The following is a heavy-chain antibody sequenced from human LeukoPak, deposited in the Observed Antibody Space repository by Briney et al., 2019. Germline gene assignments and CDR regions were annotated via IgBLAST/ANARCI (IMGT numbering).Heavy chain of an antibody. Sequence: ASVKVSCMASGYTFTSYDINWVRQATGQGLEWMGWMNPNSGNTGYAQKLQGRVTMTRDTSMSTAYMELTRLTSDDTAVYYCAREGNGLLSKDFDYWGQGTLVTVSS. V-gene: IGHV1-8*01. CDR2: MNPNSGNT. CDR3: AREGNGLLSKDFDY. CDR1: GYTFTSYD. D-gene: IGHD2/OR15-2a*01. J-gene: IGHJ4*02.